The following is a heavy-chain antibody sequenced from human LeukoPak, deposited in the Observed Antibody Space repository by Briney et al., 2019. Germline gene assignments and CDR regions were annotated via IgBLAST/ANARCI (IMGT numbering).Heavy chain of an antibody. CDR3: ARSGTAMVFVDS. D-gene: IGHD5-18*01. Sequence: PSETLSLTCAVSGGSISSYYWSWIRQPPGKGLEWIGYIYYSGSTNYNPSLKSRVTISVATSKNQFSLKLSSVIAADTAVYYCARSGTAMVFVDSWGQGTLVTVSS. J-gene: IGHJ4*02. CDR1: GGSISSYY. CDR2: IYYSGST. V-gene: IGHV4-59*01.